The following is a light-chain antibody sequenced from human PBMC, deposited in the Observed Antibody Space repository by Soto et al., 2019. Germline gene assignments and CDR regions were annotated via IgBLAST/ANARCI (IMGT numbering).Light chain of an antibody. CDR2: DAS. CDR3: QQRSNWLT. V-gene: IGKV3-11*01. CDR1: HSVSNY. Sequence: EIVLTQSPATLSLSPGERATLSSRASHSVSNYLAWYQQKPGQAPRLLIYDASNRATGIPARFSGSGSGTDFTLIISSLELEDFAVYYWQQRSNWLTFGGGTKVEIK. J-gene: IGKJ4*01.